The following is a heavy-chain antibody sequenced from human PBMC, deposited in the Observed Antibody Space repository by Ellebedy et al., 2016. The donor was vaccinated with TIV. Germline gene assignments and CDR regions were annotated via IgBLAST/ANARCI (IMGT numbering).Heavy chain of an antibody. Sequence: GESLKISCAASGFTFSSYSMNWVRQAPGRGLEWVSYISSSSSTIYYADSVKGRFTISRDNAENSLYLQMNSLRSEDTAVYYCARVYDSIDYWGQGTLVTVSS. J-gene: IGHJ4*02. CDR2: ISSSSSTI. V-gene: IGHV3-48*01. CDR1: GFTFSSYS. D-gene: IGHD3-22*01. CDR3: ARVYDSIDY.